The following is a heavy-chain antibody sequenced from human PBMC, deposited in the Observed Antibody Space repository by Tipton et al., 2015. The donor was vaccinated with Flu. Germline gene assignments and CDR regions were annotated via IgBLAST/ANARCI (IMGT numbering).Heavy chain of an antibody. CDR3: ARENSAGYYVDY. D-gene: IGHD3-22*01. V-gene: IGHV3-48*03. J-gene: IGHJ4*02. CDR2: ISNGASAI. CDR1: AFPVITNY. Sequence: GSLRLSCAASAFPVITNYMSWVRQAPGKGLEWISYISNGASAIYYADSVKGRFTISRNNAEKSLFLQMSSLRVEDTAVYYCARENSAGYYVDYWGLGTLVTVSS.